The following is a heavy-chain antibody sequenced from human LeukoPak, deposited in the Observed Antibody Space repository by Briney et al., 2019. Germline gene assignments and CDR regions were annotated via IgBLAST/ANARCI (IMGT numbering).Heavy chain of an antibody. CDR2: IYYSGST. D-gene: IGHD5-24*01. CDR1: GGSVSSGGYY. CDR3: ARDRDGYNYFDY. V-gene: IGHV4-61*08. Sequence: SETLSLTCTVSGGSVSSGGYYWSWIRQPPGKGLEWIGYIYYSGSTNYNPSLKSRVTISVDTSKNQFSLKLSSVTAADTAVYYCARDRDGYNYFDYWGQGTLVTVSS. J-gene: IGHJ4*02.